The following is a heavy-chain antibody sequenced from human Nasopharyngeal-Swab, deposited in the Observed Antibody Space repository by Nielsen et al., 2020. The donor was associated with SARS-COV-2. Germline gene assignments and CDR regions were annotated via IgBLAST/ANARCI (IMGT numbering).Heavy chain of an antibody. D-gene: IGHD2-2*03. V-gene: IGHV4-30-4*01. CDR1: GGSISSGDYY. J-gene: IGHJ6*02. CDR2: IYYSGST. Sequence: SETLSLTCTVSGGSISSGDYYWSWIRQPPGKGLEWIGYIYYSGSTYYNPSLKSRVTISVDTSKNQFSLKLSSVTAADTAVYYCARDDGCCSSTSCYSVGMDVWGQGTTVTVSS. CDR3: ARDDGCCSSTSCYSVGMDV.